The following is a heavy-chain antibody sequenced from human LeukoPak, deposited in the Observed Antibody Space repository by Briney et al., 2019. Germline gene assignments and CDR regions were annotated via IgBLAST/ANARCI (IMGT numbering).Heavy chain of an antibody. CDR3: ARDPPSGYSGSYYYYYYMDV. CDR2: IYTSGST. Sequence: SETLSLTCTVSGGSISSYYWSWIRQPAGKGLEWIGRIYTSGSTNYNPSLKSRVTMSVDTSKNQFSLKLSSVTAADTAVYYCARDPPSGYSGSYYYYYYMDVWGKGTTVTVSS. CDR1: GGSISSYY. J-gene: IGHJ6*03. V-gene: IGHV4-4*07. D-gene: IGHD1-26*01.